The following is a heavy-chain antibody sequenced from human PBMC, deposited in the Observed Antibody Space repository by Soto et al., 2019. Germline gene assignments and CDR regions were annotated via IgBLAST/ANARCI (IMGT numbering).Heavy chain of an antibody. CDR2: ISGSGDST. CDR1: GFTFSSYA. CDR3: AKGDSSSLNWLDS. J-gene: IGHJ5*01. Sequence: PGGALRLSCAATGFTFSSYAMSWGRQAPGKGLEWVSTISGSGDSTFYADSVRGRFTPSRDNSKNTLFLQMTNLRAEDTALFYCAKGDSSSLNWLDSWGQGSLVTVSS. D-gene: IGHD2-21*01. V-gene: IGHV3-23*01.